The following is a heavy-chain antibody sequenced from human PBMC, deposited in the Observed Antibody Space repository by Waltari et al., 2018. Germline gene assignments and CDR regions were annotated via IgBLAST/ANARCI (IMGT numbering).Heavy chain of an antibody. J-gene: IGHJ6*03. CDR1: GGSISSYY. CDR2: IYYSGCT. CDR3: ARVYSNYVDYYYYYMDV. D-gene: IGHD4-4*01. V-gene: IGHV4-59*01. Sequence: QVQLQESGPGLVKPSETLSLTCTVSGGSISSYYWSWIRQPPGKGLEWIGYIYYSGCTNYNPSLKSRVTISVDTSKNQFSLKLSSVTAADTAVYYCARVYSNYVDYYYYYMDVWGKGTTVTVSS.